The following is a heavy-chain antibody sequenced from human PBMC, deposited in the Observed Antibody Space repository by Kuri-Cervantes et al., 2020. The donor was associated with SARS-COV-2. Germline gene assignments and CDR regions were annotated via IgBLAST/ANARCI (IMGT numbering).Heavy chain of an antibody. D-gene: IGHD2-2*01. Sequence: GESLKISCAASGFTFSSYWMSWVRQAPGKGLEWVANIKQDGSEKYYVDSVKGRFTISRDDAKNSLYPQMNSLRAEDTAVYYCARDRRDIVVVPAAKKRYYYGMDVWGHGTTVTVS. CDR2: IKQDGSEK. J-gene: IGHJ6*02. CDR1: GFTFSSYW. CDR3: ARDRRDIVVVPAAKKRYYYGMDV. V-gene: IGHV3-7*03.